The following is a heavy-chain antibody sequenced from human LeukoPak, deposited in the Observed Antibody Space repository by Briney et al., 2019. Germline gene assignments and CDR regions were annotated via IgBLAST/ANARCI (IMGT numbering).Heavy chain of an antibody. D-gene: IGHD6-13*01. CDR2: ISYYGSNT. J-gene: IGHJ4*02. CDR3: AREDSSWHFDY. V-gene: IGHV3-30-3*01. CDR1: GFTFSTHP. Sequence: PGGSLRLSCAASGFTFSTHPMHWVRQAPGKGLEWVAVISYYGSNTYYADSVKGRFTISRDNSKNTLYVQMNSLRAEDTAVYYCAREDSSWHFDYWGQGTLVTVSS.